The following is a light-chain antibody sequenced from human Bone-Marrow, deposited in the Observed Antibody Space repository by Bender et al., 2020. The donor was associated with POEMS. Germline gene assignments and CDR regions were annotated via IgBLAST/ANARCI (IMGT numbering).Light chain of an antibody. CDR1: SSNIGSNA. Sequence: QSVLTQPPSASGTPEQRVTISCSGSSSNIGSNAVNWYQQLPRTAPKLLIYSDSQRPSGVPDRFSGSKSGTSASLAITGLQAEDEADYYCQSYDSSLSGTNVVFGGGTKLTVL. CDR2: SDS. CDR3: QSYDSSLSGTNVV. V-gene: IGLV1-44*01. J-gene: IGLJ2*01.